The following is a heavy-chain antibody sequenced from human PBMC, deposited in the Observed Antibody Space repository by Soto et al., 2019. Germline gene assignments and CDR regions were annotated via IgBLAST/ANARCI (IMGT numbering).Heavy chain of an antibody. CDR1: GGSISSGGYS. D-gene: IGHD3-10*01. CDR2: IYHSGST. CDR3: ARLLWFGELSPSEYNWFDP. V-gene: IGHV4-30-2*01. J-gene: IGHJ5*02. Sequence: TPSLTCAVSGGSISSGGYSWSWIRQPPGKGLEWIGYIYHSGSTYYNPSLKSRVTISVDRSKNQFSLKLSSVTAADTAVYYCARLLWFGELSPSEYNWFDPWGQGTLVTVSS.